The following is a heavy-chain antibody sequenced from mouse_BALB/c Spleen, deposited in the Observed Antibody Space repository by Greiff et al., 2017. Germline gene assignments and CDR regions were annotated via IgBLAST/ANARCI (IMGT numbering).Heavy chain of an antibody. CDR3: ARQKNWDYFDY. D-gene: IGHD4-1*01. V-gene: IGHV5-12-1*01. CDR1: GFAFSSYD. CDR2: ISSGGGST. Sequence: EVQLVESGGGLVKPGGSLKLSCAASGFAFSSYDMSWVRQTPEKRLEWVAYISSGGGSTYYPDTVKGRFTISRDNAKNTLYLQMSSLKSEDTAMYYCARQKNWDYFDYWGQGTTLTVSS. J-gene: IGHJ2*01.